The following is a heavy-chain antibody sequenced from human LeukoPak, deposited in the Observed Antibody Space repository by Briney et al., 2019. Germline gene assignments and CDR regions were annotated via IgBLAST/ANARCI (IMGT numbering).Heavy chain of an antibody. D-gene: IGHD6-13*01. J-gene: IGHJ4*02. V-gene: IGHV4-59*01. CDR3: ARVTGYMVEDYFDY. Sequence: PSETLSLTCTVSGGSISSYYWSWIRQPPGKGLEWIGYIYYSGSANYHPSLKSRVTISVDTSKNRFSLRLSSVTAADTAVYYCARVTGYMVEDYFDYWGQGTLVTVSS. CDR2: IYYSGSA. CDR1: GGSISSYY.